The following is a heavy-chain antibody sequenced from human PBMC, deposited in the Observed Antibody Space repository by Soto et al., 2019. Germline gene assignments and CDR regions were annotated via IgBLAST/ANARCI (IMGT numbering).Heavy chain of an antibody. Sequence: SETLSLTCTVSGDSVSSGGYYWSWIRQHPGKSLEWIGYIYYNGNTYYNPSLKSRISISADTSKNQISLKLSSATAADTAVYYCARVWAGAFDIWGQGTVVTVSS. CDR2: IYYNGNT. D-gene: IGHD7-27*01. V-gene: IGHV4-31*03. J-gene: IGHJ3*02. CDR3: ARVWAGAFDI. CDR1: GDSVSSGGYY.